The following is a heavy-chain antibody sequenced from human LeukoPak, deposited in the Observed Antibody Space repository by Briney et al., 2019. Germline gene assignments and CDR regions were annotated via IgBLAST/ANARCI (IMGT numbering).Heavy chain of an antibody. V-gene: IGHV3-21*01. Sequence: GGSLRLSCAASGFTFSSYSMNWVRQAPGKGLEWVSSISSSSSYIYYADSVKGRFTISRDNSKNTLYLQMNSLRAEDTAVYYCARVRLRYFDWPDTYGMDVWGQGTTVTVSS. CDR3: ARVRLRYFDWPDTYGMDV. J-gene: IGHJ6*02. D-gene: IGHD3-9*01. CDR2: ISSSSSYI. CDR1: GFTFSSYS.